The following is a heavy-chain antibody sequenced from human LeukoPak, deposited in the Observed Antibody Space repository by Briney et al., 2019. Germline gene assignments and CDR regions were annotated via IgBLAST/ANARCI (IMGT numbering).Heavy chain of an antibody. V-gene: IGHV1-69*06. CDR3: ARALSIADNYYYYYMDV. J-gene: IGHJ6*03. CDR2: IIPIFGTA. Sequence: SVKVSCKASGYAFTGYYMHWVRQAPGQGLEWMGGIIPIFGTANYAQKFQGRVTITADKSTSTAYMELSSLRSEDTAVYYCARALSIADNYYYYYMDVWGKGTTVTVSS. D-gene: IGHD6-6*01. CDR1: GYAFTGYY.